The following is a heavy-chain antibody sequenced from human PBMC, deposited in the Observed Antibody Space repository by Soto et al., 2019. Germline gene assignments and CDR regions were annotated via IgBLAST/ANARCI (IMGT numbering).Heavy chain of an antibody. D-gene: IGHD3-16*01. J-gene: IGHJ4*02. CDR3: ASYRGALYFES. Sequence: LSLTCSVSGRSMISNYWSWIRQSPDKGLEWLGYVFYGGTDYNPSLGGRVSMSVETSKSQFSLKLTSVTVADTAVYYCASYRGALYFESWGPGILVTVSS. CDR2: VFYGGT. V-gene: IGHV4-59*01. CDR1: GRSMISNY.